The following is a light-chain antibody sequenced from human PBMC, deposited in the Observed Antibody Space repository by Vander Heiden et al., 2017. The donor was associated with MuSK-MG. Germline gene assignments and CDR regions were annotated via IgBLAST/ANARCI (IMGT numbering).Light chain of an antibody. J-gene: IGKJ1*01. CDR2: DAS. CDR3: QQFYDYPPT. V-gene: IGKV1D-13*01. CDR1: QGISSA. Sequence: AIQLTQSPSSLSASVGDGVTITCRTSQGISSALAWYQQKPGKAPNLLIYDASTLRSGVPSRFSGSGSGTDFTLTISSMQPEDSAAYYCQQFYDYPPTFGQGTKVEIK.